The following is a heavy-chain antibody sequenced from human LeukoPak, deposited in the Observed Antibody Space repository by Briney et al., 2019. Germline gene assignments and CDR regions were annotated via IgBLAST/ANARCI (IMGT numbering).Heavy chain of an antibody. CDR3: ARGAAGTTADYYYFGLDV. Sequence: GESLKISCKGSGYRFTDYWIGWVRQMPGKGLEWMGFFYPGDSDTRYSPSFQGQVTISAAKSINTAHLQWSSLKASDTAMYYCARGAAGTTADYYYFGLDVWGQGTTVRVSS. V-gene: IGHV5-51*01. J-gene: IGHJ6*02. D-gene: IGHD1-7*01. CDR2: FYPGDSDT. CDR1: GYRFTDYW.